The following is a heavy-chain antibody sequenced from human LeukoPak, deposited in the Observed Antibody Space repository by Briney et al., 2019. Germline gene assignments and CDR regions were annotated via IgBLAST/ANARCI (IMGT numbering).Heavy chain of an antibody. CDR2: IIPIFGTA. Sequence: SVKVSCKASGGTFSSYAISWVRQAPGQGLEWMGRIIPIFGTANYAQKFQGRVTITTVESTSTAYMELSSLRSEDTAVYYCARESCTNGVCEYYYYYYMDVWGKATTVTVSS. D-gene: IGHD2-8*01. CDR1: GGTFSSYA. J-gene: IGHJ6*03. V-gene: IGHV1-69*05. CDR3: ARESCTNGVCEYYYYYYMDV.